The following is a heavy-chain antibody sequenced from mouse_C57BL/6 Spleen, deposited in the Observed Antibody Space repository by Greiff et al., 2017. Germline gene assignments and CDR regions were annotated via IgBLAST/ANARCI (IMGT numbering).Heavy chain of an antibody. CDR3: ARWMSDAMDY. J-gene: IGHJ4*01. CDR1: GFTFTDYY. V-gene: IGHV7-3*01. CDR2: IRNKANGYTT. Sequence: EVKLVESGGGLVQPGGSLSLSCAASGFTFTDYYMSWVRQPPGKALEWLGFIRNKANGYTTEYSASVKGRFTISRDNSQSILYLQMHALRAEDSATYYCARWMSDAMDYWGQGTSVTVSS.